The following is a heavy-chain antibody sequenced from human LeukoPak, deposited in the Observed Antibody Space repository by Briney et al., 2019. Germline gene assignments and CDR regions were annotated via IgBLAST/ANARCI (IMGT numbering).Heavy chain of an antibody. CDR3: ARVASSGGKIGAFDI. Sequence: GGSLRLSCAASGSTVSSNYMSWVRQAPGKGLEWVSVIYSGGSTYYADSVKGRFTISRDNSKNTLYLQMNNLRAEDTAVYYCARVASSGGKIGAFDIWGQGTMVTVSS. CDR1: GSTVSSNY. V-gene: IGHV3-53*01. J-gene: IGHJ3*02. CDR2: IYSGGST. D-gene: IGHD2-15*01.